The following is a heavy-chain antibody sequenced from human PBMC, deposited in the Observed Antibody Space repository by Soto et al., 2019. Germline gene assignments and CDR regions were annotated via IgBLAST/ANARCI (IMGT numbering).Heavy chain of an antibody. CDR1: GDSFNDYY. Sequence: QVQLVQSGAEVRKPGASVTVSCRSSGDSFNDYYIHWVRQAPGQGFEWMGWINPNGGVTKYAQKFQGWDSRTRDTSIRTVYMQLSRLRSDDTAVYYCARESGGATATLDYYYFYMDVWGTGTTVTVSS. J-gene: IGHJ6*03. D-gene: IGHD5-12*01. CDR3: ARESGGATATLDYYYFYMDV. V-gene: IGHV1-2*04. CDR2: INPNGGVT.